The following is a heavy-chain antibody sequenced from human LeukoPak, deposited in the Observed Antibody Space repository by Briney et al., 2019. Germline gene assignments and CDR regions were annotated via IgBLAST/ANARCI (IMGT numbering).Heavy chain of an antibody. CDR2: ISAYNGNT. CDR1: GYTFTSYG. J-gene: IGHJ3*02. Sequence: ASVKVSCKASGYTFTSYGISWVRQASGQGLEWMGWISAYNGNTNYAQKIQGRVTMTTDTSTSTAYMELRSLRSDDTAVYYCARVAQNYYDSSGYDAFDIWGQGTMVTVSS. D-gene: IGHD3-22*01. V-gene: IGHV1-18*01. CDR3: ARVAQNYYDSSGYDAFDI.